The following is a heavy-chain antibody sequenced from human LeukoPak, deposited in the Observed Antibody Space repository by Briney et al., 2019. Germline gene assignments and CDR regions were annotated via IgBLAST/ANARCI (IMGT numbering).Heavy chain of an antibody. Sequence: ASVKVSCKASGYTFTSYGISWVRQAPGQGLEWMGWISAYNGNTNYAQKFQGRVTMTRNTSISTAYMELSSLRSEDTAVYYCARAGYSGYDAHIYSSGYSHLYYYYYMDVWGKGTTVTISS. V-gene: IGHV1-18*01. CDR2: ISAYNGNT. CDR3: ARAGYSGYDAHIYSSGYSHLYYYYYMDV. D-gene: IGHD5-12*01. J-gene: IGHJ6*03. CDR1: GYTFTSYG.